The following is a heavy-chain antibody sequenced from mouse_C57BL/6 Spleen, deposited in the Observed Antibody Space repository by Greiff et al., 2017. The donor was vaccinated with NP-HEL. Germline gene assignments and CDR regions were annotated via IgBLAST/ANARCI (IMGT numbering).Heavy chain of an antibody. V-gene: IGHV10-1*01. Sequence: DVHLVESGGGLVQPKGSLKLSCAASGFSFNTYAMNWVRQAPGKGLEWVARIRSKSNNYATYYADSVKDRFTISRDDSESMLYLQMNNLKTEDTAMYYCVRQGLGKYFDVWGTGTTVTVSS. CDR1: GFSFNTYA. J-gene: IGHJ1*03. CDR2: IRSKSNNYAT. D-gene: IGHD4-1*01. CDR3: VRQGLGKYFDV.